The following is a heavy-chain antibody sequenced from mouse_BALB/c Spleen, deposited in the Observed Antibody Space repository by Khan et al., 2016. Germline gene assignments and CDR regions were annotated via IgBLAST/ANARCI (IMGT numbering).Heavy chain of an antibody. V-gene: IGHV1-87*01. Sequence: QVQLMESGAELARPGASVKLSCKASGYTFTSYWMQWVKPRPGQGLEWIGAIYPGDGDTRYTQKFKGKATLTADKSSSTAYMQLSSLAAEDSAVDFGARGYYGSLYYLDYWGEGTTHAVSS. CDR2: IYPGDGDT. CDR1: GYTFTSYW. CDR3: ARGYYGSLYYLDY. J-gene: IGHJ2*01. D-gene: IGHD1-1*01.